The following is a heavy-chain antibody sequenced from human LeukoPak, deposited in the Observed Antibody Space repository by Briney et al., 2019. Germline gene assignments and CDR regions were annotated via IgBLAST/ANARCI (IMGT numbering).Heavy chain of an antibody. CDR3: ARSGIAVADTGGGY. D-gene: IGHD6-19*01. CDR2: ISGSGGST. J-gene: IGHJ4*02. V-gene: IGHV3-23*01. Sequence: GGSLRLSCAASGFTYSSFAMSWVGQAQGRGGEGVSAISGSGGSTYYADSVKGRFTISRDNSKNTLYLQMNSLRAEDTAVYYCARSGIAVADTGGGYWGQGTLVTVSS. CDR1: GFTYSSFA.